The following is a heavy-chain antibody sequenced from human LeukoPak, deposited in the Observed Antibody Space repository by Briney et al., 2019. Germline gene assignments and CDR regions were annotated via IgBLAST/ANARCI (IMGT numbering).Heavy chain of an antibody. D-gene: IGHD3-9*01. CDR3: AKCTRVDWLPIDY. Sequence: GGSLRLSCAASGFTFSTYAMSWVRQAPGKGLEWVSALSGSGGSTYYADSVKGRFTISRDNSKNTLYLQMNSLRAEDTAVYYCAKCTRVDWLPIDYWGQGTLVTVSS. J-gene: IGHJ4*02. CDR2: LSGSGGST. CDR1: GFTFSTYA. V-gene: IGHV3-23*01.